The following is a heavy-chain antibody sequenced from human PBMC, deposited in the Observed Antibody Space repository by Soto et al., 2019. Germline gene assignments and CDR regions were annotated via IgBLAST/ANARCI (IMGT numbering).Heavy chain of an antibody. Sequence: QVQLVQSGAEVKKPGSSVKVSCKASGGTFSSYAISWVRQAPGQGLEWMGEIIPIFGTANYAQKFQGRVTITADESTRTAYVELSSRRSEDTAVYDCARDRGPSSGYYPYWFDPWGQGTLVTVSS. CDR1: GGTFSSYA. J-gene: IGHJ5*02. D-gene: IGHD3-22*01. V-gene: IGHV1-69*12. CDR3: ARDRGPSSGYYPYWFDP. CDR2: IIPIFGTA.